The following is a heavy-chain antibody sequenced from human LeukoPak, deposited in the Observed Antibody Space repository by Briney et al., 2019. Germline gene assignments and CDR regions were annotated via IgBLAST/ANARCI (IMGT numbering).Heavy chain of an antibody. CDR2: ISSSSSYI. D-gene: IGHD2-2*01. CDR1: GFTFSSYS. Sequence: GGSLRLSCAASGFTFSSYSMKWVRQAPGKGLEWVSSISSSSSYIYYADSVKGRFTISRDNAKNSLYLQMNSLRAEDTAVYYCARAGVPATSIFDYWGQGTLVTVSS. J-gene: IGHJ4*02. V-gene: IGHV3-21*01. CDR3: ARAGVPATSIFDY.